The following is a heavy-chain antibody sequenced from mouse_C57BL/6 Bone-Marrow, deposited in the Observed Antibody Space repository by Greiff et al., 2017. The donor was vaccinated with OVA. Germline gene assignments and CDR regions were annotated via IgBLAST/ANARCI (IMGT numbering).Heavy chain of an antibody. V-gene: IGHV1-76*01. CDR2: IYPGSGNT. Sequence: QVQLQQSGAELVRPGASVKLSCKASGYTFTDYYINWVKQRPGQGLEWIARIYPGSGNTYYNEKFKGKATLTAEKSSSTAYMQLSSLTSEDSAVYFCARGEYDTWYFDVWGTGTTVTVSS. CDR3: ARGEYDTWYFDV. D-gene: IGHD2-10*02. J-gene: IGHJ1*03. CDR1: GYTFTDYY.